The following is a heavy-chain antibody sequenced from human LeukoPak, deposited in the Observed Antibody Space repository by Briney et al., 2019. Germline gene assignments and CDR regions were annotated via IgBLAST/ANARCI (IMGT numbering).Heavy chain of an antibody. V-gene: IGHV3-48*01. D-gene: IGHD4-11*01. CDR3: ARDGDYSNYFPDY. CDR2: ISSSSSTI. CDR1: GFTFSSYS. J-gene: IGHJ4*02. Sequence: PGGSLRLSCAASGFTFSSYSMNWVRQAPGKGLEWVSYISSSSSTIYYADSVKGRFTISRDNAKNSLYLQMNSLRAEDTAVYYCARDGDYSNYFPDYWGQGTLVTVSS.